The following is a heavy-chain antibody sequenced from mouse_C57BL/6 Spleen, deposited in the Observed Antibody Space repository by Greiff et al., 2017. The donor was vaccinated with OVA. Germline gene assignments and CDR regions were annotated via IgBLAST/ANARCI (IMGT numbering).Heavy chain of an antibody. CDR3: ARRGAHYDYDDDYFDY. J-gene: IGHJ2*01. V-gene: IGHV5-6*02. CDR1: GFTFSSYG. D-gene: IGHD2-4*01. CDR2: ISSGGSYT. Sequence: DVHLVESGGDLVKPGGSLKLSCAASGFTFSSYGMSWVRQTPDKRLEWVATISSGGSYTYYPDSVKGRFTISRDNAKNTLYLQMSSLKSEDTAMYYCARRGAHYDYDDDYFDYWGQGTTLTVSS.